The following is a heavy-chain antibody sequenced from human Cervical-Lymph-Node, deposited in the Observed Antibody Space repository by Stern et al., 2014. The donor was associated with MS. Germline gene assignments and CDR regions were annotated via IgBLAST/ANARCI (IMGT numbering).Heavy chain of an antibody. J-gene: IGHJ5*02. D-gene: IGHD5-18*01. V-gene: IGHV3-74*02. CDR1: GFTFSTYW. Sequence: EVQLVESGGDLVQPGGSLRLSCTASGFTFSTYWMHWVRQAPGKGLVWVSRINGDGSRTSYADSVKGRFTISRDNAKNTLYVQMSSLRVEDTAVYYCARAHVDTWDWFDPWGQGTLVTVSS. CDR3: ARAHVDTWDWFDP. CDR2: INGDGSRT.